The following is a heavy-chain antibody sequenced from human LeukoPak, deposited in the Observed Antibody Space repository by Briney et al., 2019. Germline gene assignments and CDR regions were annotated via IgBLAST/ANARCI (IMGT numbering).Heavy chain of an antibody. V-gene: IGHV1-46*01. Sequence: ASVKVSCKASGYMFTNYFIHWVRQAPGQGLEWMGIINPNNGNATYAQKFQGRVAVTRDTSTNTVYMDLSSLRFEDTAIYYCARDVHMIDAPLYNWFDPWGQGTLVTVSS. CDR3: ARDVHMIDAPLYNWFDP. J-gene: IGHJ5*02. CDR2: INPNNGNA. D-gene: IGHD3-22*01. CDR1: GYMFTNYF.